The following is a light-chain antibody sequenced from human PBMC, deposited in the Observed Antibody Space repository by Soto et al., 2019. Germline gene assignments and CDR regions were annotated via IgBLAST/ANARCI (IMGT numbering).Light chain of an antibody. V-gene: IGKV3-20*01. CDR1: QSVNSNY. CDR2: GAS. Sequence: EIVLTPSPGTLSLSPGERATLSCRASQSVNSNYLAWYQKKPGQGPRVLMYGASSRTTGIPDRFSGSGSGTDFTLTISRLETEYFAVYYCQQYANSPRTVGQETQVEIK. CDR3: QQYANSPRT. J-gene: IGKJ1*01.